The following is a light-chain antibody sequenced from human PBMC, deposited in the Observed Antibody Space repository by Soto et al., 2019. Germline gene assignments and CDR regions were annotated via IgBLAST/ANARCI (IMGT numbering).Light chain of an antibody. CDR2: DVS. V-gene: IGLV2-11*01. CDR1: SSDVGGYNY. CDR3: CSSAGRYTYV. J-gene: IGLJ1*01. Sequence: LTQPRSVSGSPGQSVTISCTGASSDVGGYNYVSWYQQHPGKAPKLMIYDVSKRPSGVPDRFSGSKSGNTASLTISGLQTDDEADYYCCSSAGRYTYVFGTGTKVTV.